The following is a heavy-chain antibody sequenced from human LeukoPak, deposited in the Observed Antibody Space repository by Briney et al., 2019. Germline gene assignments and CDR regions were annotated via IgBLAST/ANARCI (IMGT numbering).Heavy chain of an antibody. Sequence: PGGSPRLSCAASGFTFSDYYMSWIRQAPGEGREWVSYISSRSSYTNYTDSVKGRFTISRDNAKNSLYLQMNSLRAEDTAVYYCARVSAHNYGSGSYYGIYNWFDPWGQGTLVTVSS. V-gene: IGHV3-11*06. J-gene: IGHJ5*02. D-gene: IGHD3-10*01. CDR3: ARVSAHNYGSGSYYGIYNWFDP. CDR1: GFTFSDYY. CDR2: ISSRSSYT.